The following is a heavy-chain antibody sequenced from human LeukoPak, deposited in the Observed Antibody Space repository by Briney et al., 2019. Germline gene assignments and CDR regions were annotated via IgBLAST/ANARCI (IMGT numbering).Heavy chain of an antibody. CDR3: ARGQNDYGDYVSQAMRY. J-gene: IGHJ4*02. CDR1: GGSISSSSYY. Sequence: SETLSLTCTVSGGSISSSSYYWGWIRQPPGKGLEWIGYIYYSGSTNYNPSLKSRVTISVDTSKNQFSLKLSSVTAADTAVYYCARGQNDYGDYVSQAMRYWGQGTLVTVSS. CDR2: IYYSGST. D-gene: IGHD4-17*01. V-gene: IGHV4-61*05.